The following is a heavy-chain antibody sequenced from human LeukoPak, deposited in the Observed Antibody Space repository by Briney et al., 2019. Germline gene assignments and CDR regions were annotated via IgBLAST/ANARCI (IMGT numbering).Heavy chain of an antibody. CDR2: IDSSGST. CDR3: ARDAYGGNGY. D-gene: IGHD2-21*01. Sequence: SGTLSLTCTVSGGSISSYYWSWIRQPAGKGLEWIGRIDSSGSTNYNPSLKSRVTMSVDTSNNQFSLKLTSVTAAGTAMYYCARDAYGGNGYWGQGTLVTVSS. CDR1: GGSISSYY. V-gene: IGHV4-4*07. J-gene: IGHJ4*02.